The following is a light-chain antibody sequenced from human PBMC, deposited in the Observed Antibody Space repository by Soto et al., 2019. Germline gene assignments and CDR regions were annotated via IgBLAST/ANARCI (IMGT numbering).Light chain of an antibody. Sequence: TQSPSTLSASVRDRAPFTFLHSQSVSSWLAWYQQKPGKAPKLLIYDASTMESGVASRFSGSGSGTEFTLTITSLQPDDFATYYCQQFHSYSPTFGQGTKVDIK. CDR3: QQFHSYSPT. CDR2: DAS. J-gene: IGKJ1*01. V-gene: IGKV1-5*01. CDR1: QSVSSW.